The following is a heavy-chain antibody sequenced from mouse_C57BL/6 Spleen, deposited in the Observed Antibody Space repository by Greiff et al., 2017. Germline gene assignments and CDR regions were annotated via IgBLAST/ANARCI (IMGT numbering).Heavy chain of an antibody. J-gene: IGHJ3*01. Sequence: EVHLVESGGGLVKPGGSLKLSCAASGFTFSSYAMSWVRQTPEKRLEWVATISDGGSYTYYPDNVKGRFTISRDNAKNNLYLKSRQLESEDTAMYDCARDGNAFAYWGQGTLVTVSA. CDR2: ISDGGSYT. CDR1: GFTFSSYA. D-gene: IGHD2-1*01. CDR3: ARDGNAFAY. V-gene: IGHV5-4*01.